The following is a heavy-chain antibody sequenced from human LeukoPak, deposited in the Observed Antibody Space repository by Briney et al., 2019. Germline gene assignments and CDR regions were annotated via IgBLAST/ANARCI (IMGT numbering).Heavy chain of an antibody. J-gene: IGHJ5*02. CDR1: GYTFTGYY. D-gene: IGHD3-10*01. CDR2: INPNSGGT. V-gene: IGHV1-2*06. CDR3: ARDRKGITMVRGVIHNWFDP. Sequence: GASVKVSCKASGYTFTGYYMHWVRQAPGQGLEWMGRINPNSGGTNYAQKFQGRVTMTRDTSISTAYMELSRLRSDDTAAYYCARDRKGITMVRGVIHNWFDPWGQGTLVTVSS.